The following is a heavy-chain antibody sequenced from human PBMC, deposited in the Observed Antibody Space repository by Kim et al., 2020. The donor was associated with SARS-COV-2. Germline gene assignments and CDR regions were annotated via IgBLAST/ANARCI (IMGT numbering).Heavy chain of an antibody. Sequence: ASVKVSCKASGYTFTSYDINWVRQATGQGLEWMGWMNPNSGNTGYAQKFQGRVTMTRNTSISTAYMELSSLRSEDTAVYYCARGYGYCSSTSCLHYYYYYGMDVWGQGTTVTVSS. CDR1: GYTFTSYD. J-gene: IGHJ6*02. CDR2: MNPNSGNT. D-gene: IGHD2-2*03. V-gene: IGHV1-8*01. CDR3: ARGYGYCSSTSCLHYYYYYGMDV.